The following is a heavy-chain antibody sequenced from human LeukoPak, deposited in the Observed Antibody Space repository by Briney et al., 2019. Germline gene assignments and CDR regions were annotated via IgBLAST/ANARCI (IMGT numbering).Heavy chain of an antibody. V-gene: IGHV4-59*01. CDR2: IYYSGST. CDR3: ARALHPDYYDSSTIDY. D-gene: IGHD3-22*01. CDR1: GGAISSYY. Sequence: SETLSLTCTVSGGAISSYYWSWIRQPPGKGLEWIGYIYYSGSTNYNPSLKSRVTISVDTSKNQFSLKLSSVTAADTAVYYCARALHPDYYDSSTIDYWGQGTLVTVSS. J-gene: IGHJ4*02.